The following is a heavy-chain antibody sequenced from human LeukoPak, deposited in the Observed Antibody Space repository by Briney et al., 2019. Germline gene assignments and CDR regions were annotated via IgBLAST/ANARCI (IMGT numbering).Heavy chain of an antibody. CDR1: GGSISSYY. J-gene: IGHJ5*02. CDR2: IYYSGST. V-gene: IGHV4-59*01. Sequence: SATLSLTCTVSGGSISSYYWSWIRQPPGKGLGWIGYIYYSGSTNYNPSLKSRVTISVDTSKNQFSLKLSSVTAADTAVYYCARGEVYGDYGPGSWFDPWGQGTLVTVSS. CDR3: ARGEVYGDYGPGSWFDP. D-gene: IGHD4-17*01.